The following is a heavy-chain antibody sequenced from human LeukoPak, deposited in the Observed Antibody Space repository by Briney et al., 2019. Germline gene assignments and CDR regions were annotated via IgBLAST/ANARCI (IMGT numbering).Heavy chain of an antibody. V-gene: IGHV3-66*02. CDR2: IYSGGST. J-gene: IGHJ6*02. CDR1: GFTVSSNY. D-gene: IGHD6-6*01. Sequence: PGGSLRLSCAASGFTVSSNYMSWVRQAPGKGLEWVSVIYSGGSTNYAASVKGRFTISRDNTNNTLYLQMNSLRAEDMAVYYCASGLSSSVPPWGYYYYDMDVWGQGTTVTVSS. CDR3: ASGLSSSVPPWGYYYYDMDV.